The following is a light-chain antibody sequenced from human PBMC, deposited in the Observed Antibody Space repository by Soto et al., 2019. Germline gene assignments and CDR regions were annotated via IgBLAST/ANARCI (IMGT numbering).Light chain of an antibody. CDR3: MQTLESRT. Sequence: DIVMTQSPLSLTVTPGEPASISCRSSRSLLKANGYTYFHWFLQKPGQSPQLLIYLGYNRAPGVPDRFSGAGSGTDSTLEIRRVEAEDVGVYYCMQTLESRTFGQGTKVEIK. CDR2: LGY. V-gene: IGKV2-28*01. J-gene: IGKJ1*01. CDR1: RSLLKANGYTY.